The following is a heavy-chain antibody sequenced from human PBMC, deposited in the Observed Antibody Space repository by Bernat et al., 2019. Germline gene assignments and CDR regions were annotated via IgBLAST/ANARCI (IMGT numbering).Heavy chain of an antibody. CDR3: ARDSFVSYYGMDV. CDR2: IYYSGST. J-gene: IGHJ6*02. CDR1: GGSVSSGSYY. Sequence: QVQLQESGPGLVKPSETLSLTCTVSGGSVSSGSYYWSWIRQPPGKGLEWIGYIYYSGSTNYNPSLKSRVTISVDTSKNQFSLKLTSVTAADTAVYYCARDSFVSYYGMDVWGQGTTVTVSS. V-gene: IGHV4-61*01.